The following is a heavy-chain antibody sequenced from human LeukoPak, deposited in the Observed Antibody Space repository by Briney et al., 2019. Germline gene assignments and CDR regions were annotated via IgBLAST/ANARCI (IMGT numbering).Heavy chain of an antibody. CDR2: VSHGGTT. D-gene: IGHD3-10*01. J-gene: IGHJ2*01. CDR3: ARRRYSGSQKDWYFDL. V-gene: IGHV4-34*01. CDR1: DGSFSGFL. Sequence: PSETLSLTCALYDGSFSGFLWSWIRQPPGKGLEWVGEVSHGGTTNYNPSLKSRVTISIDTSNKQFSLRLTSVTAADTAVYFCARRRYSGSQKDWYFDLWGRDTLVIVSS.